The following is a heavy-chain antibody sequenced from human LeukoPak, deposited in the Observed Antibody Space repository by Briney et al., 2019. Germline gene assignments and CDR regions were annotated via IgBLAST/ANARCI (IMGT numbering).Heavy chain of an antibody. D-gene: IGHD3-10*01. CDR2: IYYSGST. V-gene: IGHV4-59*01. CDR3: ARTLTPRSTRNYYYGMDV. CDR1: GGSISSYY. Sequence: SETLSLTCTVSGGSISSYYWSWIRQPPGKGLEWIGYIYYSGSTNYNPSLKSRVTISVDTSKNQFSLKLSSVTAADTAVYYCARTLTPRSTRNYYYGMDVWGQGTTVTVSS. J-gene: IGHJ6*02.